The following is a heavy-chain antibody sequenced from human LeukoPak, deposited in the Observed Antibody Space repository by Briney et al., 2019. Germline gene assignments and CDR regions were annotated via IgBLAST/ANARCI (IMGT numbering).Heavy chain of an antibody. J-gene: IGHJ2*01. CDR2: INWDSGNI. D-gene: IGHD6-19*01. CDR3: AKTVAGQSGANWYFDL. Sequence: PGGSLRLSCAASGFTFDDYAMHWVRQAPGKGLEWVSGINWDSGNIGYADSVKGRFTISRDNAKNSLYLQMNSLRAEDTAVYYCAKTVAGQSGANWYFDLWGRGTLVTVSS. V-gene: IGHV3-9*01. CDR1: GFTFDDYA.